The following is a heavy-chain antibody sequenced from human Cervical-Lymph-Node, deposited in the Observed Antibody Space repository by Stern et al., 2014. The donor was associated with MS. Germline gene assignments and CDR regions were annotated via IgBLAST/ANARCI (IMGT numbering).Heavy chain of an antibody. CDR1: GYNFPTYY. D-gene: IGHD2-15*01. CDR2: IYPGDSNT. J-gene: IGHJ5*01. Sequence: EDQLVQSGAEVKKPGESLKISCKGSGYNFPTYYIGWVRQMPGKGLEWMGIIYPGDSNTRYSPSFQGQVPLSVDKSITTAYLQWSSLKASDTAIYYCARQHCSGGTCYRWFDSWGQGTLVTVSS. CDR3: ARQHCSGGTCYRWFDS. V-gene: IGHV5-51*01.